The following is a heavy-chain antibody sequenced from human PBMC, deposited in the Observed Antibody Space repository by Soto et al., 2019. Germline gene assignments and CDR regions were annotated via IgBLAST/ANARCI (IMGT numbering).Heavy chain of an antibody. CDR1: GFTFSSYA. CDR3: ASGAYSSSSGTLYYYYGMDV. V-gene: IGHV3-23*01. CDR2: ISGSGGST. D-gene: IGHD6-6*01. J-gene: IGHJ6*02. Sequence: GGSLRLSCAASGFTFSSYAMSWVRQAPGKGLEWVSAISGSGGSTYYADSVKGRFTISRDNSKNTLYLQMNSLRAEDTAVYYCASGAYSSSSGTLYYYYGMDVWGQGTTVTVSS.